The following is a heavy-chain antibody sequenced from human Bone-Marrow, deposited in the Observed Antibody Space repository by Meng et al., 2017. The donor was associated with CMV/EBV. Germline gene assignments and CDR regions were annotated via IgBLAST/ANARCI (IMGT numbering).Heavy chain of an antibody. CDR1: GFTFRSKA. Sequence: ASGFTFRSKAMHWDRQAPGKGVEWVAVISYDGRNKKNADSVKGRFTISRDNSKNTLYLQMNSLRAEDTAVYYCARDGTPHYWYFDLWGRGTLVTVSS. J-gene: IGHJ2*01. D-gene: IGHD1-26*01. CDR3: ARDGTPHYWYFDL. CDR2: ISYDGRNK. V-gene: IGHV3-30*04.